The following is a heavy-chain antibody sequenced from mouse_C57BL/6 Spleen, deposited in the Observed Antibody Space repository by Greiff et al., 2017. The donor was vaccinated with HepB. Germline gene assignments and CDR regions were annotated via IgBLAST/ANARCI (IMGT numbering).Heavy chain of an antibody. CDR1: GYAFSSSW. CDR3: ARGIHYGSSSWYFDV. V-gene: IGHV1-82*01. CDR2: IYPGDGDT. D-gene: IGHD1-1*01. J-gene: IGHJ1*03. Sequence: QVQLQQSGPELVKPGASVKISCKASGYAFSSSWMNWVKQRPGKGLEWIGRIYPGDGDTNYNGKFKGKATLTADKSSSTAYMQLSSLTSEDSAVYFCARGIHYGSSSWYFDVWGTGTTVTVAS.